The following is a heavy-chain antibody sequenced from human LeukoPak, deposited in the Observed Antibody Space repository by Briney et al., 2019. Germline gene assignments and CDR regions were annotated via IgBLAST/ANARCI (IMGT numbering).Heavy chain of an antibody. J-gene: IGHJ4*02. CDR3: ARSGSGSSKFDY. Sequence: ASVKVSCKASRYTFTTYYIHWVRQAPGQGLEWMGIINLSGGSTSYAQNFQGRVTMTRDTSTSTVYMELSSLRSEDTAVYYCARSGSGSSKFDYWGQGTLVTVSS. V-gene: IGHV1-46*01. CDR2: INLSGGST. D-gene: IGHD3-10*01. CDR1: RYTFTTYY.